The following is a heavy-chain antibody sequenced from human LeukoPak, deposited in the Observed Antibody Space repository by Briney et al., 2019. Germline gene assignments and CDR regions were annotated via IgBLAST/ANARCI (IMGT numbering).Heavy chain of an antibody. D-gene: IGHD3-22*01. CDR1: GGSFSGYY. CDR2: INHSGST. Sequence: ASETLSLTCAVYGGSFSGYYWSWIRQPPGKGLEWIGEINHSGSTNYNPSLKSRVTISVDTSKNQFSLKLSSVTAADTAVYYCARVPPAYYYDSSGFDCWGQGTLVTVSS. J-gene: IGHJ4*02. CDR3: ARVPPAYYYDSSGFDC. V-gene: IGHV4-34*01.